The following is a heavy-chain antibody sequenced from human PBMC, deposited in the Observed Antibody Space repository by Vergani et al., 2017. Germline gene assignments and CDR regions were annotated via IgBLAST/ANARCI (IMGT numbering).Heavy chain of an antibody. CDR2: ISSNGGST. V-gene: IGHV3-64*01. CDR1: GFTFSSYA. Sequence: EVQLVESGGGLVQPGGSLRLSCAASGFTFSSYAMHWVRQAPGKGLEYVSAISSNGGSTYYANSVKGRFTISRDNSKNTLYLQMGSLRAEDMAVYYCAXAYYYDSRGRAYYYGMDVWGQGTTVTVSS. J-gene: IGHJ6*02. D-gene: IGHD3-22*01. CDR3: AXAYYYDSRGRAYYYGMDV.